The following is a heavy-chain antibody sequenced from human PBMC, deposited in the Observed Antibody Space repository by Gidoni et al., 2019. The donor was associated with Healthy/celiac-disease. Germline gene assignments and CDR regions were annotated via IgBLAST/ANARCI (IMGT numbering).Heavy chain of an antibody. J-gene: IGHJ6*02. D-gene: IGHD2-15*01. CDR1: GFTFSSYA. V-gene: IGHV3-30*04. Sequence: QVQLVESGGGVVQPGRSLRLSCAASGFTFSSYATQWVRQAPGKGLGWVAVISYDGSNKYYADSVKGRFTISRDNSKNTLYLQMNSLRAEDTAVYYCARGVRGGSVYYYYYYGMDVWGQGTTVTVSS. CDR3: ARGVRGGSVYYYYYYGMDV. CDR2: ISYDGSNK.